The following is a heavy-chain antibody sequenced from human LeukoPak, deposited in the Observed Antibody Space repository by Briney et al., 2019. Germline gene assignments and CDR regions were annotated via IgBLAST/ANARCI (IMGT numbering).Heavy chain of an antibody. D-gene: IGHD3-10*01. CDR1: GGSISSGGYY. Sequence: SQTLSLTCTVSGGSISSGGYYWSWIRQPPGKGLEWIGYIYHSGSTYYNPSLKSRVTISVDTSKNQFSLKLSSVTAADTAVYYCARGEWNTMVRGVRYGMDVWGQGTTVTVSS. CDR2: IYHSGST. J-gene: IGHJ6*02. V-gene: IGHV4-30-2*01. CDR3: ARGEWNTMVRGVRYGMDV.